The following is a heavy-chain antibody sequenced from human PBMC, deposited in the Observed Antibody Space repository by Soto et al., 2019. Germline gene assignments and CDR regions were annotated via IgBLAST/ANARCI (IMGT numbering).Heavy chain of an antibody. J-gene: IGHJ5*02. CDR1: GYTFTASG. Sequence: ASVKVSCKASGYTFTASGISWVRQAPGQGLEWMGWINPNSGGTNYAQKFQGRVTMTRDTSISTAYMELSRLRSDDTAVYYCARDRITIFGVVIQEDWFDPWGQGTLVTVSS. CDR2: INPNSGGT. V-gene: IGHV1-2*02. CDR3: ARDRITIFGVVIQEDWFDP. D-gene: IGHD3-3*01.